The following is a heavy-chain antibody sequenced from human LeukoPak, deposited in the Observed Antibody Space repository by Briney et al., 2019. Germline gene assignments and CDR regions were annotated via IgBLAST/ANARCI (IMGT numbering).Heavy chain of an antibody. V-gene: IGHV3-21*01. D-gene: IGHD3-22*01. Sequence: GGSLRLSCAASGFTFSSYSMNWVRQAPGKGLEWVSSISSSSSYIYYADSVKGRFTISRDNAKNSLYLQMNSLRAEDTAVYYCARDRDYYDSSGGDYWGQGTLVTVSS. J-gene: IGHJ4*02. CDR2: ISSSSSYI. CDR3: ARDRDYYDSSGGDY. CDR1: GFTFSSYS.